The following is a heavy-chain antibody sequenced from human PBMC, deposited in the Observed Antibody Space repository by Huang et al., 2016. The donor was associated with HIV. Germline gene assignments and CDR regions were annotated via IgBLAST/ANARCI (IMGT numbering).Heavy chain of an antibody. CDR2: INPGNGNP. CDR3: AREFVIFGAPLWPAY. D-gene: IGHD2-21*01. CDR1: GYSFTTYA. V-gene: IGHV1-3*01. Sequence: QVQLVQSGAEVKKPGASVKVSCKASGYSFTTYALHWVRQAPGHRLEWMGWINPGNGNPNYSQKVQGRCTITRDTAASTVYMEVSSLTFEDTAVYYCAREFVIFGAPLWPAYWGQGTLISVSS. J-gene: IGHJ4*02.